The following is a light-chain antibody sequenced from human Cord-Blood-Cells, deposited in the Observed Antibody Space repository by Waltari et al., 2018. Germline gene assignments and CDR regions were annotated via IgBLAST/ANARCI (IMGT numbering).Light chain of an antibody. Sequence: DIQMTQSPSSLSASVGDRVTITCQASQDISNYLNWYQQKPGKAPKLLIYDASNLETGVQPRLSGSGSGTDFTFPISSLQPKNIATYYGQQYDNPPFFGPGTKVDIK. J-gene: IGKJ3*01. CDR3: QQYDNPPF. V-gene: IGKV1-33*01. CDR2: DAS. CDR1: QDISNY.